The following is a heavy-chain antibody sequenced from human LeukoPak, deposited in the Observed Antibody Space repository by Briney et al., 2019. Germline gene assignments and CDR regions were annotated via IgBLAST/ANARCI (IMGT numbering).Heavy chain of an antibody. V-gene: IGHV1-18*01. D-gene: IGHD3-9*01. CDR1: GYTFTSYD. J-gene: IGHJ6*02. CDR3: ARGGYDILTGYYYYYGMDV. Sequence: ASVKVSCKASGYTFTSYDINWVRQAPGQGLEWMGWISAYNGNTNYAQKLQGRVTMTTDTSTSTAYMELRSLRSDDTAVYYCARGGYDILTGYYYYYGMDVWGQGTTVTVSS. CDR2: ISAYNGNT.